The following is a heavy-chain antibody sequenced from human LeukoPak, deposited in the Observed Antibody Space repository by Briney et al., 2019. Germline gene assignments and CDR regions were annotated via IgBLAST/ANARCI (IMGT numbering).Heavy chain of an antibody. CDR1: GYTFTDYY. V-gene: IGHV1-2*02. D-gene: IGHD6-13*01. CDR3: ARIFSSSWSAFDY. Sequence: ASVKVSCKASGYTFTDYYMHWARQAPGQGLEWMGWINPNSGGTNYAQKFQGRVTMTRDTSISTAYMELSRLRSDDTAVYYCARIFSSSWSAFDYWGQGTLVTVSS. CDR2: INPNSGGT. J-gene: IGHJ4*02.